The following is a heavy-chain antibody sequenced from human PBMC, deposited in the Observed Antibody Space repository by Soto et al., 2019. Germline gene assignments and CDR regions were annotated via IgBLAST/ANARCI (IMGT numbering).Heavy chain of an antibody. CDR3: AKAGCSGGTCYLYYFDY. V-gene: IGHV3-23*01. CDR1: GFTFSNYA. Sequence: GGSLRLSCAASGFTFSNYAMSWVRQAPGKGLEWVSTISGRGGNTYYADSVKGRFTISRDNSRNTLYLQMDSLRVEDSAVYSCAKAGCSGGTCYLYYFDYWGQGALVTVYS. J-gene: IGHJ4*02. D-gene: IGHD2-15*01. CDR2: ISGRGGNT.